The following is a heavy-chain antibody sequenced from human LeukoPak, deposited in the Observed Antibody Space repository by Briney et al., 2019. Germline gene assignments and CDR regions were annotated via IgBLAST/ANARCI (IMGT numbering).Heavy chain of an antibody. Sequence: GGSLRLSCAASGFTFSSYAMSWVRQAPGKGLEWVSAISDDGTSTYYADSVKGRFTISRDNSKNMLYLQMNSLRAEDTAVYYCASDYSGSGTFGSYFDYWGQGTLVTVSS. V-gene: IGHV3-23*01. CDR2: ISDDGTST. D-gene: IGHD3-10*01. CDR3: ASDYSGSGTFGSYFDY. J-gene: IGHJ4*02. CDR1: GFTFSSYA.